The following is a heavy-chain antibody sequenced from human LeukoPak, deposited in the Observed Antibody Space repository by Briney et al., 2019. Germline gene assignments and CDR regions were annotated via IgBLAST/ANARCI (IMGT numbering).Heavy chain of an antibody. J-gene: IGHJ2*01. CDR2: IYTSGST. CDR1: GGSISSYY. V-gene: IGHV4-4*07. Sequence: PSETLSLTCTVSGGSISSYYWSWIRQPAGKGLEWIGRIYTSGSTNYNPSLKSRVTMSVDTSKNQFSLKLSSVTAADTAVYYCATTDSSGWYWYFDLWGRGTLVTVSS. D-gene: IGHD6-19*01. CDR3: ATTDSSGWYWYFDL.